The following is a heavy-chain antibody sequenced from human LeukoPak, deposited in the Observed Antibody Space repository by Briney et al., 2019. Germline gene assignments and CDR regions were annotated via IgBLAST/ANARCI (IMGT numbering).Heavy chain of an antibody. Sequence: SETLSLTCTVSGDSFSSGGYYWTWVRQFPGKGLEWIGYIYSSGSIYYNPSLKSRVTISIDTSKNQFTLNMTSVTAADTAVYYCARDNTGYNYLDPWGQGTLVTVSS. CDR2: IYSSGSI. V-gene: IGHV4-31*03. CDR1: GDSFSSGGYY. J-gene: IGHJ5*02. CDR3: ARDNTGYNYLDP. D-gene: IGHD1-20*01.